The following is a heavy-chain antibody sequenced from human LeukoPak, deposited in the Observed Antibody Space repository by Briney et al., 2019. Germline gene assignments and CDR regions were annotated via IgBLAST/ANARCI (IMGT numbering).Heavy chain of an antibody. D-gene: IGHD5-18*01. V-gene: IGHV3-23*01. CDR1: GFTFSSYA. J-gene: IGHJ3*02. CDR3: AKVKTGYSYADAFDI. Sequence: PGGSLRLSCAASGFTFSSYAMSWVRQAPGKGLEWVSAISGSGGGTYYADSVKGRFTISRDNSKNTLYLQMNSLRAEDTAVYYCAKVKTGYSYADAFDIWGQGTMVTVSS. CDR2: ISGSGGGT.